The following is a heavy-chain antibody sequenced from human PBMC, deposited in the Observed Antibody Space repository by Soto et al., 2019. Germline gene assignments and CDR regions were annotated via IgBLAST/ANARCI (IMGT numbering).Heavy chain of an antibody. D-gene: IGHD2-2*01. CDR3: ARGLVVVPAAMIV. V-gene: IGHV1-8*01. CDR1: GHTYTSYD. Sequence: GPSVKVSCKASGHTYTSYDINWVRQATGQGLEWMGWMNPNSGNTGYAQKFQGRVTMTRNTSISTAYMELSSLRSEDTAVYYCARGLVVVPAAMIVWGQGTLVTVSS. CDR2: MNPNSGNT. J-gene: IGHJ4*02.